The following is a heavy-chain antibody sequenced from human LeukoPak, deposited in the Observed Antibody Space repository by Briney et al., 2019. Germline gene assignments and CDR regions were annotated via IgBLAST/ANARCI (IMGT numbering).Heavy chain of an antibody. CDR2: ISTSSSYI. V-gene: IGHV3-21*04. Sequence: GGSLRLSCAASGFTFSGSSMNWARQAPGKGLEWVSFISTSSSYIYYGDSVKGRFTISRDNAKNSLYLQMNSLRAEDTALYYCTREISISIAARGGFDYWGQGTLVTVSS. CDR3: TREISISIAARGGFDY. J-gene: IGHJ4*02. D-gene: IGHD6-6*01. CDR1: GFTFSGSS.